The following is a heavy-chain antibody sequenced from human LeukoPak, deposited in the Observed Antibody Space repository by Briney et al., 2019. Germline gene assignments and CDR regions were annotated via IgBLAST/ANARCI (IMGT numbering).Heavy chain of an antibody. V-gene: IGHV1-18*01. Sequence: GASVKVSCKASGYTFTSYGISWVRQAPGQGLEWMGWISAYNGNTNYAQKLQGRVTMTEDTSTDTAYMELSSLRSEDTAVYYCATRMGWELLHAFDIWGQGTMVTVSS. CDR1: GYTFTSYG. D-gene: IGHD1-26*01. J-gene: IGHJ3*02. CDR2: ISAYNGNT. CDR3: ATRMGWELLHAFDI.